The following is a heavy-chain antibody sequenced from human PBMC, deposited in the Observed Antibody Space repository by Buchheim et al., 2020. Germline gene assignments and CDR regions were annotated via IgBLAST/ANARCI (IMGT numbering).Heavy chain of an antibody. CDR1: GFTFSSYA. CDR3: AKGACSSTSCYAGGYFDN. D-gene: IGHD2-2*01. CDR2: ISGSSYRT. Sequence: EVQLLESGGGLVQPGGSLRPSCAASGFTFSSYALNWVRQAPGKGLEWVSAISGSSYRTYYADSVKGRITISRDISKNTLYLQMNSLRAEDTAVYYCAKGACSSTSCYAGGYFDNWGQGIL. J-gene: IGHJ4*02. V-gene: IGHV3-23*01.